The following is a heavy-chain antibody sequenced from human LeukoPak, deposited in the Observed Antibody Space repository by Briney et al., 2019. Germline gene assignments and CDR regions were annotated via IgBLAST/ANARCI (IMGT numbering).Heavy chain of an antibody. CDR3: VLRLSMPH. J-gene: IGHJ4*02. CDR2: ISTNGGST. V-gene: IGHV3-64D*09. CDR1: GFTFSSYN. D-gene: IGHD2-2*01. Sequence: GGSLRLSCAASGFTFSSYNMHWVRQAPGKGLEYVSGISTNGGSTYYADSVKGRFTISRDNSKNTVDLQMSSLRAEDTAVYYCVLRLSMPHWGEGTLVTVSS.